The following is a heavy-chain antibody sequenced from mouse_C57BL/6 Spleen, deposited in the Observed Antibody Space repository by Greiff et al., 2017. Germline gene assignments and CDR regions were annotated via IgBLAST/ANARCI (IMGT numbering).Heavy chain of an antibody. CDR1: GYAFTNYL. J-gene: IGHJ2*01. CDR2: INPGSGGT. V-gene: IGHV1-54*01. D-gene: IGHD4-1*01. Sequence: QVQLQQSGAELVRPGTSVKVSCKASGYAFTNYLIEWVKQRPGQGLEWIGVINPGSGGTNYNEKFKGKATLTADKSSSTAYMQLSSLTSEDSAVYFCARWEAGTLFDYWGQGTTLTVSS. CDR3: ARWEAGTLFDY.